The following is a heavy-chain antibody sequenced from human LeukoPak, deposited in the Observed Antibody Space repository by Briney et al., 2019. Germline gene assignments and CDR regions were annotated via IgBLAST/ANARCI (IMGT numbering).Heavy chain of an antibody. CDR2: IYYSGST. D-gene: IGHD3-22*01. Sequence: SETLSLTCTVSGGSISSSSYYWGWIRQPPGTGLEWIGSIYYSGSTYYNPSLKSRVTISVDTSKNQFSLKLSSVTAADTAVYYCAREVNDSSGYSFDYWGQGTLVTVSS. CDR3: AREVNDSSGYSFDY. J-gene: IGHJ4*02. CDR1: GGSISSSSYY. V-gene: IGHV4-39*07.